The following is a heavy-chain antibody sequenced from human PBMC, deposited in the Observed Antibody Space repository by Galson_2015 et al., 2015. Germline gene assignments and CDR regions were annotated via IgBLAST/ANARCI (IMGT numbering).Heavy chain of an antibody. D-gene: IGHD3-10*01. J-gene: IGHJ5*02. CDR2: MKPNNGNT. CDR3: ARGRGDGSGSYYKNWFDP. V-gene: IGHV1-8*01. Sequence: SVKVSCKASGYTSTNYDINWVRQATGQGLEWMGWMKPNNGNTGYAQKFQGRVTMTRNTSISTAYLELSSLRSEDTAVYYCARGRGDGSGSYYKNWFDPWGQGTTVTVSS. CDR1: GYTSTNYD.